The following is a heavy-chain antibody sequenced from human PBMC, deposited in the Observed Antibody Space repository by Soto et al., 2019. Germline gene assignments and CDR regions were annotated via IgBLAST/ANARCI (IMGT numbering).Heavy chain of an antibody. CDR1: GGSISSYY. Sequence: PSETLSLTCTVSGGSISSYYWNWIRQPPGKGLEWIGDIYYGGGTNYNPSLKSRVTISVDTSKNQFSLKLSSVTAADTAVYYCARSGYYYYYGMDVWGQGTTVTVSS. V-gene: IGHV4-59*01. J-gene: IGHJ6*02. D-gene: IGHD3-3*01. CDR2: IYYGGGT. CDR3: ARSGYYYYYGMDV.